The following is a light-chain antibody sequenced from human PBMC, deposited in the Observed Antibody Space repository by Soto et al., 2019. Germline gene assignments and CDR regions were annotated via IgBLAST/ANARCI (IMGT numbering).Light chain of an antibody. CDR2: DAS. Sequence: EIVLTQSPATLSLSPGERATLSCRASQSVSSYLAWYQQQPGQAPRLLIYDASNMATGIPARFSGSGSGTDFTLSISSLEPEDFAVYYCQQRSNWPPVDTFGQGTKLEIK. CDR3: QQRSNWPPVDT. V-gene: IGKV3-11*01. J-gene: IGKJ2*01. CDR1: QSVSSY.